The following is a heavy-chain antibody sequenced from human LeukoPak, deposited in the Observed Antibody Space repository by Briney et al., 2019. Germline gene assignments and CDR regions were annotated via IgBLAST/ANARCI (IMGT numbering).Heavy chain of an antibody. CDR1: GFTFSSYG. Sequence: GGSLRLSCAASGFTFSSYGMQWVRQAPGKGLEGVAFIRYDGSNKYYPNSAKGRFTIPRDNSKNTLYPQMNSLRAEDTAVYYGAKDQEWELLRGGAFDIWGQGTMVTVSS. J-gene: IGHJ3*02. CDR3: AKDQEWELLRGGAFDI. D-gene: IGHD1-26*01. V-gene: IGHV3-30*02. CDR2: IRYDGSNK.